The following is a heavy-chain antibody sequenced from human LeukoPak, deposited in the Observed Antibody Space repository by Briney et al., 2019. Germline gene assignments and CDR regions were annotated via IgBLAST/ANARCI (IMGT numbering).Heavy chain of an antibody. CDR2: ISYDGSNK. CDR1: GFTFSSYG. Sequence: GGSLRLSCAASGFTFSSYGMHWVRQAPGKGLEWVAVISYDGSNKYYADSEKGRFTISRDNSKNTLYLQMNSLRAEDTAVYYCARAGPVYDILTGYCLFDYWGQGTLVTVSS. D-gene: IGHD3-9*01. V-gene: IGHV3-30*03. J-gene: IGHJ4*02. CDR3: ARAGPVYDILTGYCLFDY.